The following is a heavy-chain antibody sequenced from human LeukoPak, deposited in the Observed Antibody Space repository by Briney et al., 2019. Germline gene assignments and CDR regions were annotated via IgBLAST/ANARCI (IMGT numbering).Heavy chain of an antibody. CDR1: SRPINTSNDF. D-gene: IGHD3-22*01. CDR3: AREVTYYYDSSGYEGLYYYYYYMDV. J-gene: IGHJ6*03. V-gene: IGHV4-39*07. CDR2: IFYRGGT. Sequence: SDTLSLTCTVSSRPINTSNDFWRWIRQPPGKGLEWIGNIFYRGGTYYSPSLKSRVNISVDTSKNQFYLKLSSVTAADTAVYYCAREVTYYYDSSGYEGLYYYYYYMDVWGKGTTVTVSS.